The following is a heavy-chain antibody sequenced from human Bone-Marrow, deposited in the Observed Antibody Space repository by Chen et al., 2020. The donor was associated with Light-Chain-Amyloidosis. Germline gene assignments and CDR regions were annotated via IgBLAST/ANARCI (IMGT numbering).Heavy chain of an antibody. J-gene: IGHJ4*02. D-gene: IGHD2-21*01. CDR3: ARLTYCGGEPCPWDY. CDR2: IYPGDSDT. CDR1: GYSFTSYW. V-gene: IGHV5-51*01. Sequence: EVQLVQSGAEVKKPGESLKISCKGSGYSFTSYWIGWVRQMPWKGLEWMGIIYPGDSDTRYVPSFQGQVTSSADKSISTAYLQWSSLKASDTAMYYCARLTYCGGEPCPWDYWGQGTLVTVSS.